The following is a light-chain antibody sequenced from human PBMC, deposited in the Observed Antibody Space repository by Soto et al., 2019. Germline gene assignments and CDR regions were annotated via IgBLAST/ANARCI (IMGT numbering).Light chain of an antibody. J-gene: IGKJ3*01. CDR3: QQYYSTPFP. Sequence: DIVMTQSPDSLAVSLGERATINCKPSQSVLYSSNNKNYLAWYQQKPGQPPKLLIYWASTRESGVPDGFSGSGSGTDFTLTVSSLQAEDVAVYYCQQYYSTPFPFGPGTKVDIK. CDR1: QSVLYSSNNKNY. CDR2: WAS. V-gene: IGKV4-1*01.